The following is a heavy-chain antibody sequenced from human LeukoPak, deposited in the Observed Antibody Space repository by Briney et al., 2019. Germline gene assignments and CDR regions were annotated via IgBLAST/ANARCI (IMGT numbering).Heavy chain of an antibody. CDR2: ISGNGDTT. CDR1: GIIFGNYA. CDR3: AKGGHFSFFDV. Sequence: GGSLRLSCAASGIIFGNYAMTWVRQAPGKGLEWVSTISGNGDTTFYPDSVKGRFTISRDNSKNTHYLHMNSLRLEDTALYYCAKGGHFSFFDVWGHGTLVTVSS. V-gene: IGHV3-23*01. J-gene: IGHJ2*01.